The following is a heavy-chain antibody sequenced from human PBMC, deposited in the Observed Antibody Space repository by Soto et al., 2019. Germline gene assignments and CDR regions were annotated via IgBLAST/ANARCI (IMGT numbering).Heavy chain of an antibody. CDR3: ARAHIVLMDSNWFDP. CDR2: IYYSGST. J-gene: IGHJ5*02. Sequence: SETLSLTCTVSGGSISNYCWSWIRQPPGKGLEWIGYIYYSGSTNYNPSLKSRVTISVDTSKNQFSLKLSSVTAADTAVYYCARAHIVLMDSNWFDPWGQGTLVTVSS. CDR1: GGSISNYC. D-gene: IGHD2-8*01. V-gene: IGHV4-59*01.